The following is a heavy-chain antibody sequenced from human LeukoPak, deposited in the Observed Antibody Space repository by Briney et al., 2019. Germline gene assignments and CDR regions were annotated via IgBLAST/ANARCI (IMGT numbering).Heavy chain of an antibody. CDR2: ISGSGGST. J-gene: IGHJ4*02. Sequence: GGSLRLSCAASGFTFSSYAMSWVRQAPGKGLEWASAISGSGGSTYYADSVKGRFTISRDNSKNTLYLQMNSLRAEDTAVYYCAKTPLIVVVPAAMDYWGQGTLDTVSS. CDR3: AKTPLIVVVPAAMDY. CDR1: GFTFSSYA. V-gene: IGHV3-23*01. D-gene: IGHD2-2*01.